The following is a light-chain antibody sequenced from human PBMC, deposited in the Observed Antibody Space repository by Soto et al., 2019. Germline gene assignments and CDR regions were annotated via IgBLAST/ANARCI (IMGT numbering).Light chain of an antibody. CDR3: SSYTSNTTPYV. J-gene: IGLJ1*01. V-gene: IGLV2-14*01. CDR1: SSDDGAYNY. CDR2: DVT. Sequence: QSALTQPASVSGSPGQSIAISCTGTSSDDGAYNYVSWYQQHPGKVPKLVIYDVTNRPSGVSDRFSGSKSANTASLTILCLQAEDEADYYCSSYTSNTTPYVFGTGTKVTVL.